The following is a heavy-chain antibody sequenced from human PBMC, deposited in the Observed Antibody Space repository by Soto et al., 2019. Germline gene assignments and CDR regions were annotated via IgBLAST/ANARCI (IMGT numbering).Heavy chain of an antibody. CDR2: IIPIFGTA. D-gene: IGHD3-3*01. V-gene: IGHV1-69*01. J-gene: IGHJ5*02. CDR3: ARRASRYYDFWSGYPWFDP. CDR1: GGTFSSYA. Sequence: QVQLVQSGAEVKKPGSSVKVSCKASGGTFSSYAISWVRQAPGQGLEWMGGIIPIFGTANYAQKFQGRVTITADESTSTADMELSSLRSEDTVVYYCARRASRYYDFWSGYPWFDPWGQGTLVTVSS.